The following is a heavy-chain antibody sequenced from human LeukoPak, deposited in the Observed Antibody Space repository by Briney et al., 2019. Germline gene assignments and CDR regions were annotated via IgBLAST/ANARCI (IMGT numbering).Heavy chain of an antibody. Sequence: PSETLSLTCTVSSGSISSYYWSWIRQPAGKGLEWIGRIYTSGSTNYNPSLKSRVTVSVDTSKNQFSLKLSSVTAADTAVYYCARGSSSAPDYYYYMDVWGKGTTVTVSS. V-gene: IGHV4-4*07. J-gene: IGHJ6*03. CDR1: SGSISSYY. CDR3: ARGSSSAPDYYYYMDV. CDR2: IYTSGST. D-gene: IGHD6-6*01.